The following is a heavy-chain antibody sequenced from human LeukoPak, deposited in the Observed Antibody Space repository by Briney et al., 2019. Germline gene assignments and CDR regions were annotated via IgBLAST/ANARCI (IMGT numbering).Heavy chain of an antibody. V-gene: IGHV3-23*01. CDR3: AKRDSTGLHYFDY. CDR2: IGKSGTT. D-gene: IGHD1-1*01. J-gene: IGHJ4*02. CDR1: GFTFTNYA. Sequence: HPGGSLRLSCAASGFTFTNYAMSWVRQAPGKGLKWVSVIGKSGTTYYADSVKGRFTISRDNSKSTLYLQMNNLRAEDTAVYYCAKRDSTGLHYFDYWGQGTLVTVSS.